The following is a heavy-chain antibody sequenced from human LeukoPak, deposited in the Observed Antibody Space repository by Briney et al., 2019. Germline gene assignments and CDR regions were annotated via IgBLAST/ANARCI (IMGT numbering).Heavy chain of an antibody. CDR3: ARAGQQLEPAYFDY. V-gene: IGHV3-21*01. D-gene: IGHD6-13*01. J-gene: IGHJ4*02. CDR2: ISSSSSYI. CDR1: GFTFSSYS. Sequence: GSLRLSCAASGFTFSSYSMNWVRQAPGKGLEWVSSISSSSSYIYYADSAKGRFTISRDNAKNSLYLQMNSLRAEDTAVYYCARAGQQLEPAYFDYWGQGTLVTVSS.